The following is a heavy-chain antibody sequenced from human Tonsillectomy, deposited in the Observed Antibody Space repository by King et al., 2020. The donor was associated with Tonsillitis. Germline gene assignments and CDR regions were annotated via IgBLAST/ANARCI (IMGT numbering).Heavy chain of an antibody. D-gene: IGHD6-13*01. J-gene: IGHJ3*02. Sequence: VQLVESGGGVVRPGGSLRLSCAASGFTFGDYGMSWVRQAPGKGLEWVSGINWSGGRTVYADSVKGRFTISRDNAKNSLYLQMNSLRAEDTAVYYCARGGIAAAGTDDAFDIWGQGTMVTVSS. V-gene: IGHV3-20*04. CDR3: ARGGIAAAGTDDAFDI. CDR1: GFTFGDYG. CDR2: INWSGGRT.